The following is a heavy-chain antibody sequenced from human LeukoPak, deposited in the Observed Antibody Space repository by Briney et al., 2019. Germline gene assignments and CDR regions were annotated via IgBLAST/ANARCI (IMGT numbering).Heavy chain of an antibody. V-gene: IGHV4-39*07. CDR2: IYYSGST. J-gene: IGHJ4*02. D-gene: IGHD2-2*01. CDR1: GGSITSNSYY. CDR3: ARERREQLLPPYTRSVTYFDY. Sequence: SETLSLTCTVSGGSITSNSYYWGWIRQPPGKGLEWIGSIYYSGSTYYNPSLKRRVTISIDTSKNQFSLRLSSVTAADTAVYYCARERREQLLPPYTRSVTYFDYWGQGTLVTVSS.